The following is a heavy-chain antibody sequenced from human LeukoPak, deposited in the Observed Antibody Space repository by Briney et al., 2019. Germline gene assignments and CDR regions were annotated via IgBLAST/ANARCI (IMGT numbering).Heavy chain of an antibody. CDR1: GGSISSGDYY. CDR3: ARGDFGVTTGDY. Sequence: PSQTLSLTCTVSGGSISSGDYYWSWIRQPPGKGLEWIGYIYYSGSTYYNPSLKSRVTISVDTSKNQFSLKLSSVTAADTAVYCCARGDFGVTTGDYWGQGTLVTVSS. J-gene: IGHJ4*02. CDR2: IYYSGST. D-gene: IGHD4-11*01. V-gene: IGHV4-30-4*08.